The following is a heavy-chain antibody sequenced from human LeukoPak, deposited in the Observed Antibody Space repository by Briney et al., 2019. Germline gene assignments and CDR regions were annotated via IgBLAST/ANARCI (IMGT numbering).Heavy chain of an antibody. D-gene: IGHD6-19*01. J-gene: IGHJ4*02. CDR3: ARETGIPVAGLNPCYFCS. V-gene: IGHV3-7*01. Sequence: GGSLRLSCAASGFTFSSYWMSRVRQAPGKGLEWVANIKQDGSEKYYVDSVKGRFTMSRDNARNSLYLQMNSLRVEDTAVYYCARETGIPVAGLNPCYFCSWGQGALVTVSS. CDR2: IKQDGSEK. CDR1: GFTFSSYW.